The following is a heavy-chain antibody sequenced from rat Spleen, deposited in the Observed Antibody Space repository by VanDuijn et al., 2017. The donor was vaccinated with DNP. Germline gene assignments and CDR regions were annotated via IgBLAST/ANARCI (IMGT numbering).Heavy chain of an antibody. V-gene: IGHV2S12*01. CDR3: ARSSRSWGYAMDA. CDR2: ISSGGST. Sequence: QVQLKESGPGLVQPSQTLSLTCSVSGFSLPSYGVSWVRQPPGKGLEWIAAISSGGSTYYNSALKSRLSISRDTSKSQVLLKMNSLQTEDTAMYFCARSSRSWGYAMDAWGQGTSVTVSS. D-gene: IGHD1-8*01. J-gene: IGHJ4*01. CDR1: GFSLPSYG.